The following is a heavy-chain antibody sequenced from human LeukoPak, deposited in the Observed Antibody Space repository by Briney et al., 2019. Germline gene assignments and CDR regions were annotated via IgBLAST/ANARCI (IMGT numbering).Heavy chain of an antibody. Sequence: GGSLRLSCAASAFTFSSYSMNWVRQAPGKGLEWVSSISSSSSYIYYADSVKGRFTISRDNAKNSLYLQMNSLRAEDTALYYCAKGAYDYIEMGYFDDWGQGTLVTVSS. CDR2: ISSSSSYI. CDR3: AKGAYDYIEMGYFDD. V-gene: IGHV3-21*04. D-gene: IGHD5-12*01. CDR1: AFTFSSYS. J-gene: IGHJ4*02.